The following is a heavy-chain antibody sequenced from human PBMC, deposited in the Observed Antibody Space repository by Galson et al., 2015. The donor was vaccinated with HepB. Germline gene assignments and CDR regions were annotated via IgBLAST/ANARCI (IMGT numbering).Heavy chain of an antibody. Sequence: SLRLSCAASGFTFINHWMHWVRQAPGKGLVWVSRVNVDASSTIYADSVKGRFTISRDNAKNTLYLQMNSLRVEDTAVYYCVRDLAGLDLWGRSTLVTVSS. CDR1: GFTFINHW. J-gene: IGHJ2*01. CDR3: VRDLAGLDL. CDR2: VNVDASST. V-gene: IGHV3-74*01.